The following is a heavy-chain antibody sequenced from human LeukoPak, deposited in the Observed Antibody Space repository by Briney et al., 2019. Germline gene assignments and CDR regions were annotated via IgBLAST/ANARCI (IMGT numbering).Heavy chain of an antibody. Sequence: SETLSLTCTVSGGSISSYYWSWSRQPAGRGLEWIGRIYTSGSTNYNPSLKSRVTMSVDTSKNQFSLKLSSVTAADTAVYYCARGKRRGIAAAGTPFDYWGQGTLVTVSS. J-gene: IGHJ4*02. V-gene: IGHV4-4*07. CDR3: ARGKRRGIAAAGTPFDY. CDR1: GGSISSYY. CDR2: IYTSGST. D-gene: IGHD6-13*01.